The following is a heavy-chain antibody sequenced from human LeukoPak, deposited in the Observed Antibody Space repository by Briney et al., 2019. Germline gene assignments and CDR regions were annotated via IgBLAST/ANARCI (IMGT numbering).Heavy chain of an antibody. J-gene: IGHJ4*02. D-gene: IGHD3-22*01. CDR2: ISGSGSGR. V-gene: IGHV3-23*01. CDR1: GITFSSYA. Sequence: GGSLRLSCAASGITFSSYAMTWVRQAPGKGLEWVSVISGSGSGRYYAESVKGRFTISRDNSKNTLYLQMNSLRAEDTAVYYCASFHYYDSSGNFDYWGQGTLVTVSS. CDR3: ASFHYYDSSGNFDY.